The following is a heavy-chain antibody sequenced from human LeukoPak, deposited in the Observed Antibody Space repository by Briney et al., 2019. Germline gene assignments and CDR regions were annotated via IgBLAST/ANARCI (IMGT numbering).Heavy chain of an antibody. V-gene: IGHV1-18*01. CDR1: GYTFTSYG. D-gene: IGHD4-17*01. CDR2: ISAYNGNT. J-gene: IGHJ1*01. Sequence: ASVKVSCKASGYTFTSYGISWVRQAPGQGLEWMGWISAYNGNTNYAQKLQGRVTMTTDTSTSTAYMELRSLRSDDTAVYYCARGVDYGDYVAYFQHWGQGTLVTVSS. CDR3: ARGVDYGDYVAYFQH.